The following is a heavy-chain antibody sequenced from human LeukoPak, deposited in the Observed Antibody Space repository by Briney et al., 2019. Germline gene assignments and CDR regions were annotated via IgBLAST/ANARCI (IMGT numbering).Heavy chain of an antibody. Sequence: GGSLRLSCAASGFTVSSNYMSWVRQAPGKGLEWVSVIYSGGSTYYADSVKGRFTISRDNSKNTLYLQMNSLRAEDTAVYYCARDPLDSSGWYAPLDYWGQGTLVTVSS. J-gene: IGHJ4*02. D-gene: IGHD6-19*01. CDR2: IYSGGST. CDR1: GFTVSSNY. V-gene: IGHV3-66*01. CDR3: ARDPLDSSGWYAPLDY.